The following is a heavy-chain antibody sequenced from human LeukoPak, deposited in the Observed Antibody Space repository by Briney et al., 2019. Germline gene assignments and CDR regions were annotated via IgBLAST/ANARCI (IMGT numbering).Heavy chain of an antibody. Sequence: SETLSLTCTVSGGSISSYYWSWIRQPPGKGLEWIGYIYYSGSTNYNPSLKSRVTISVDTSKNQFSLKLSSVTAADTAVYYCARSVVRGKPHALWGQGMLVTVSS. CDR3: ARSVVRGKPHAL. D-gene: IGHD2-15*01. CDR1: GGSISSYY. J-gene: IGHJ4*02. CDR2: IYYSGST. V-gene: IGHV4-59*08.